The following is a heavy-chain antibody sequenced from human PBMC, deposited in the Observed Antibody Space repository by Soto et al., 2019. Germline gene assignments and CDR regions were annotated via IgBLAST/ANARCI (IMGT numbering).Heavy chain of an antibody. CDR1: GYTFTSYD. CDR3: ARGSIAVAGVDY. Sequence: QVQLVQSGAEVKKPGASVKVSCKASGYTFTSYDINWVRQATGQGLEWMGWMNPNSGNTGYAQKFQGRVTMTKKTSISTAYMELRSLRSEDTAVYYCARGSIAVAGVDYWGQGTLVTVSS. J-gene: IGHJ4*02. V-gene: IGHV1-8*01. D-gene: IGHD6-19*01. CDR2: MNPNSGNT.